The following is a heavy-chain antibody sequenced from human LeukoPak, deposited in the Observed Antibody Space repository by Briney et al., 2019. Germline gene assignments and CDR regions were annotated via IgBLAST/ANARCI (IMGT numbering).Heavy chain of an antibody. CDR1: GYSISSGYY. V-gene: IGHV4-38-2*02. D-gene: IGHD6-19*01. Sequence: SETLSLTCTVSGYSISSGYYWGWIRQPPGKGLEWIGSIYHSGSTYYNPSLKSRVTISVDTSKHQFSLKLSSVTAADTAVYYCARGPYSSGWYIDYWGQGTLVTVSS. J-gene: IGHJ4*02. CDR2: IYHSGST. CDR3: ARGPYSSGWYIDY.